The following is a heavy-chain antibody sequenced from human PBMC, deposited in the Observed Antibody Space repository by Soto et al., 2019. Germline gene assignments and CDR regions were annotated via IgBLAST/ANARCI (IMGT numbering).Heavy chain of an antibody. CDR2: INPILSMS. D-gene: IGHD3-10*01. V-gene: IGHV1-69*02. CDR1: GDTFTFYS. J-gene: IGHJ4*02. Sequence: QVQLVQSGAGVKKPGSSVRVSCKASGDTFTFYSINWVRQAPGLGLEWMGRINPILSMSNYAQRFQGRVTXTXDXXTSTAYMELSSLRSEDTAMYYCASSYGSGYRAFDYWGQGALVTVSS. CDR3: ASSYGSGYRAFDY.